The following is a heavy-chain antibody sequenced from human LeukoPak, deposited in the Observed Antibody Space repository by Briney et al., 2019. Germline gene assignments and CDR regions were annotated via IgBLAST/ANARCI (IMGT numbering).Heavy chain of an antibody. CDR3: AGVGNDFWSGYYGY. D-gene: IGHD3-3*01. Sequence: PGGSLRLSCAASGFTFSSYSMNWVRQAPGKGLEWVSSTSGSSSYIYYADSVKGRFTISRDNAKNSLYLQMNSLRAEDTAVYYCAGVGNDFWSGYYGYWGQGTLVTVSS. J-gene: IGHJ4*02. CDR2: TSGSSSYI. CDR1: GFTFSSYS. V-gene: IGHV3-21*01.